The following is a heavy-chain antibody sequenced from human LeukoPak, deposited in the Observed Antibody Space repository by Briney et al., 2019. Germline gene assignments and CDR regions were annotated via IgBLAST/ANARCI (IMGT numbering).Heavy chain of an antibody. Sequence: SETLSLTCAVYGGSFSGYYWSWIRQPPGKGLEWIGEINHSGSTNYNPSLKSRVTISVDTSKNQFSLKMTSVTAADTAIYYCARHTWQWLSFDDWGQGTQVTISS. D-gene: IGHD6-19*01. V-gene: IGHV4-34*01. CDR3: ARHTWQWLSFDD. CDR2: INHSGST. CDR1: GGSFSGYY. J-gene: IGHJ4*02.